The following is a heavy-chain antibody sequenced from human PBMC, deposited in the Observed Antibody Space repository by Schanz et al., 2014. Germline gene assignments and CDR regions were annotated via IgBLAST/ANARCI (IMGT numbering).Heavy chain of an antibody. CDR2: ISSDNNYA. CDR3: ARDGAGRAPDAFDI. CDR1: FFTFSDSS. D-gene: IGHD1-26*01. V-gene: IGHV3-11*06. Sequence: QGQLVESGGGLVKPGGSLRLSFAASFFTFSDSSLLFLLPSPGKGLEWVSYISSDNNYAYYADSMRGRFTISRDNAKNSLYLQMNSLRAEDTAVYYCARDGAGRAPDAFDIWGQGTMVTVSS. J-gene: IGHJ3*02.